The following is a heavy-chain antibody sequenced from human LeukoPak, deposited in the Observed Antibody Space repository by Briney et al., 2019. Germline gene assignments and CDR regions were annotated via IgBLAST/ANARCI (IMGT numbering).Heavy chain of an antibody. CDR3: ARGGSGYGFDY. Sequence: PSESLSLTCTVSGGSISSYSWSWIRQPPGKRLEWIGYIYYSGSTNYNPSLKSRVTISVDKSKNQFSLKLSSVTAADTDVYYCARGGSGYGFDYWGQGTLVTVSS. D-gene: IGHD5-12*01. CDR1: GGSISSYS. J-gene: IGHJ4*02. V-gene: IGHV4-59*01. CDR2: IYYSGST.